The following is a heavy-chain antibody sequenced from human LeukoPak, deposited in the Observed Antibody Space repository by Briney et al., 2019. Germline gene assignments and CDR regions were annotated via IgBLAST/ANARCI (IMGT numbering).Heavy chain of an antibody. Sequence: KAGGSLRLSCAASGFTFSSYSMNWVRQAPGKGLEWVSSISRSSNYKYYADSVKGRFTISRDNAKNSLYLQMHSLRAEDTALYYCASSRYDSSGYYGIIGYWGQGTLVTVSS. J-gene: IGHJ4*02. D-gene: IGHD3-22*01. CDR2: ISRSSNYK. CDR1: GFTFSSYS. V-gene: IGHV3-21*01. CDR3: ASSRYDSSGYYGIIGY.